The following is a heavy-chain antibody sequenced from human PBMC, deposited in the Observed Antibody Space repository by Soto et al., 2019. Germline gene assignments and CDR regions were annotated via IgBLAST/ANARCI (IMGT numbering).Heavy chain of an antibody. CDR2: INPSGGST. CDR3: ASSMVAATYYYYYYGMDV. V-gene: IGHV1-46*01. Sequence: GASVKVSCKASGYTFTSYYMHWVRQAPGHGLEWMGIINPSGGSTSYAQKFQGRVTMTRDTSTSTVYMELSSLRSEDTAVYYCASSMVAATYYYYYYGMDVWGQGTTVTVSS. CDR1: GYTFTSYY. D-gene: IGHD2-15*01. J-gene: IGHJ6*02.